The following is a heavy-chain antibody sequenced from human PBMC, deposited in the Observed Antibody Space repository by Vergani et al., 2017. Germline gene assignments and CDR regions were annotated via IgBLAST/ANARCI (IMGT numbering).Heavy chain of an antibody. CDR3: ARDSRYGSGSYFYFDY. Sequence: QVQLQESGPGLVKPSETLSLTCTVSGGSISSYYWSWIRQPAGKGLEWIGRIYTSGSTNYNPSLKSRVTMSVDTSKNQFSLKLSSVTAADTAVYYCARDSRYGSGSYFYFDYWGQGTLVTVSS. V-gene: IGHV4-4*07. CDR2: IYTSGST. J-gene: IGHJ4*02. D-gene: IGHD3-10*01. CDR1: GGSISSYY.